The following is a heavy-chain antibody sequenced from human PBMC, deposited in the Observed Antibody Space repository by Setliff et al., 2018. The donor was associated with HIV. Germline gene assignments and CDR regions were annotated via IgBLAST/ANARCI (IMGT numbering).Heavy chain of an antibody. V-gene: IGHV4-34*12. CDR3: ARSPTSNYLYYFDF. Sequence: SETLSLTCAVYGGSFSGYYWSWIRQPPGKGLEWIGEILHSGSTNYNPSLKSRVSISVDTSKNQFSLKLNSVTAADTAVYFCARSPTSNYLYYFDFWGQGTLVTVSS. J-gene: IGHJ4*02. CDR1: GGSFSGYY. CDR2: ILHSGST. D-gene: IGHD4-4*01.